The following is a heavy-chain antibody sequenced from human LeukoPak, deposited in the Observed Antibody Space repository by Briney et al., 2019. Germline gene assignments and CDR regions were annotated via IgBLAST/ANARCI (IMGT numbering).Heavy chain of an antibody. CDR2: INTSGGST. Sequence: GGSLGLSCAASGFTFRHYDMSWVRQAPGKGLEWVSSINTSGGSTYYADSLQGRFTISRDNSKNTLHLQMNNVRAEDTALYYCMKLPTMIIVIDTDFEYWGQGAQVTVSS. J-gene: IGHJ4*02. CDR1: GFTFRHYD. CDR3: MKLPTMIIVIDTDFEY. V-gene: IGHV3-23*01. D-gene: IGHD2-21*01.